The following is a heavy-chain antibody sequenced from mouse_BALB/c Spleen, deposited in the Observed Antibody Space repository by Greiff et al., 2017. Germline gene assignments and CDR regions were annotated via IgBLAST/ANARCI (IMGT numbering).Heavy chain of an antibody. J-gene: IGHJ4*01. Sequence: EVQLQQSGPELVKPGASVKMSCKASGYTFTSYVMHWVKQKPGQGLEWIGYINPYNDGTKYNEKFKGKATLTSDKSSSTAYMELSSLTSEDSAVYYCARITTVGYYAMDYWGQGTSVTVSS. CDR1: GYTFTSYV. V-gene: IGHV1-14*01. CDR2: INPYNDGT. D-gene: IGHD1-1*01. CDR3: ARITTVGYYAMDY.